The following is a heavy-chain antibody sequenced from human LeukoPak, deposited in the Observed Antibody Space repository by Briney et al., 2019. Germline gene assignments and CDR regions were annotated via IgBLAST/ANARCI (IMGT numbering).Heavy chain of an antibody. CDR1: GYTFTGYY. D-gene: IGHD1-26*01. CDR2: INPNSGGT. Sequence: ASVKVSCKASGYTFTGYYMHWVRQAPGQGLEWMGRINPNSGGTNYAQKFQGRVTMTRDTSISTAYMELSRLRSDDTAVYYCAGGGSMGATLSAFDIWGQGTMVTVSS. V-gene: IGHV1-2*06. J-gene: IGHJ3*02. CDR3: AGGGSMGATLSAFDI.